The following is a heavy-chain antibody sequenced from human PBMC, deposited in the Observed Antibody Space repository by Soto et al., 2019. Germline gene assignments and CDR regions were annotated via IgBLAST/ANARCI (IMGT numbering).Heavy chain of an antibody. Sequence: ASVKVSCKASGYTFTGYYMHWVRQAPGQGLEWMGWINPNSGGTNYAQKFQGWVTMTRDTSISTAYMELSRLRAEDTAVYYCAKDNVVATISAWLDYWGQGTLVTVSS. CDR3: AKDNVVATISAWLDY. D-gene: IGHD5-12*01. CDR1: GYTFTGYY. V-gene: IGHV1-2*04. J-gene: IGHJ4*02. CDR2: INPNSGGT.